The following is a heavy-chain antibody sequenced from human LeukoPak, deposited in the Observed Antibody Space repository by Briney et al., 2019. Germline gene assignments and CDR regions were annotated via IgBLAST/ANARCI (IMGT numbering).Heavy chain of an antibody. CDR2: ITHSGTT. V-gene: IGHV4-34*01. CDR3: ARDVGADGYFDY. J-gene: IGHJ4*02. Sequence: SETLSLTCAVYGGSFSGYYWSWIRQSPGKGLEWIGEITHSGTTTYNPSLKSQVTISVDTSKNQFSLKLSSVTAADTAMYYCARDVGADGYFDYWGQGTLVTVSS. CDR1: GGSFSGYY. D-gene: IGHD6-25*01.